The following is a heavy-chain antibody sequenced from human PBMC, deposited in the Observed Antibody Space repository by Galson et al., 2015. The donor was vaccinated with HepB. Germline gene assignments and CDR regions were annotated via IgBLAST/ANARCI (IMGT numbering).Heavy chain of an antibody. CDR3: ARESGSLDAFDI. CDR2: IYYSGST. V-gene: IGHV4-59*02. J-gene: IGHJ3*02. D-gene: IGHD1-26*01. Sequence: QVQLQESGPGLVKPSETLSLICTVSGGSVSTYYWTWIRQPPGKGLEWIGYIYYSGSTNYNPSLKSRVTISVNTSTNQFSLKLTSVTAADTAVYYCARESGSLDAFDIWGQGTRVTVSS. CDR1: GGSVSTYY.